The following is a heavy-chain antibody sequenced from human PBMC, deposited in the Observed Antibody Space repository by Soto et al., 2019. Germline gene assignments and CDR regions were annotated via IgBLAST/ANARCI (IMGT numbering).Heavy chain of an antibody. Sequence: QVQLVESGGGVVQPGRSLRLSCAASGFTFSSYGMHWVRQAPGKGLEWVAVIWYDGSNKYYADSVKGRFTISRDNSKNTLYLQMNSLRAEDTAVYYCARDSPHGSLGHWFDPWGQGTLVTVSS. V-gene: IGHV3-33*01. CDR2: IWYDGSNK. CDR1: GFTFSSYG. J-gene: IGHJ5*02. D-gene: IGHD3-10*01. CDR3: ARDSPHGSLGHWFDP.